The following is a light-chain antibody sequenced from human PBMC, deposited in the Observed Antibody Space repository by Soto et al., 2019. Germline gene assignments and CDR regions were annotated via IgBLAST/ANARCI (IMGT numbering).Light chain of an antibody. Sequence: QSALTQPASVSGSPGQSITISCTGTSSDVGRYNHVSWYQQHPGKAPKVIIYEVNNRPSGVSARFSGSKSGKTASLTISGLQAEDEAHYYCSSFTTSSTLIFGGGTKVIVL. CDR2: EVN. CDR3: SSFTTSSTLI. CDR1: SSDVGRYNH. J-gene: IGLJ2*01. V-gene: IGLV2-14*03.